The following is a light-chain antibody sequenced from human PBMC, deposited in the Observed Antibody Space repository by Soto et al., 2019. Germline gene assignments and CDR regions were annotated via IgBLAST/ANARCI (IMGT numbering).Light chain of an antibody. V-gene: IGKV1-5*01. CDR3: QQYNNWPRT. J-gene: IGKJ1*01. Sequence: DIQMTQSPSTLSASVGDRVTITCRASQSISSWLAWYQQKPGKAPKLLIYAASGLPSGVPSRFSGSGSGTEFTLTISSLQSEDFAVYYCQQYNNWPRTFGQGTKVDIK. CDR1: QSISSW. CDR2: AAS.